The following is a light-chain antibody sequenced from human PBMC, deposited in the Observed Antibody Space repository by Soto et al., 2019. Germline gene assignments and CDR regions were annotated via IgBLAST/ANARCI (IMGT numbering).Light chain of an antibody. CDR2: DDG. J-gene: IGLJ2*01. Sequence: SYELTQPPSVSVAPGRTATITCGGNNIGRQTVHWYQQRPGQAPVLIVFDDGDRPSGIPERFSGSKSGNTATLAITRVEAGDEADYYCQAYDINFRHVVFGGGTKLTVL. CDR1: NIGRQT. V-gene: IGLV3-21*02. CDR3: QAYDINFRHVV.